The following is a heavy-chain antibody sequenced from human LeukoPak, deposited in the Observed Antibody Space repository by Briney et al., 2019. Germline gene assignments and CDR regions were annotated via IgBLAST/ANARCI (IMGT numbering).Heavy chain of an antibody. D-gene: IGHD3-10*02. CDR1: GFTFSNYG. CDR2: ISSSGSTI. Sequence: GGTLRLSCAASGFTFSNYGMSWVRQAPGKGLEWVSYISSSGSTIYYADSVKGRFTISRDNAKNSLYLQMNSLRAEDTAVYYCAELGITMIGGVWGKGTTVTISS. J-gene: IGHJ6*04. CDR3: AELGITMIGGV. V-gene: IGHV3-48*04.